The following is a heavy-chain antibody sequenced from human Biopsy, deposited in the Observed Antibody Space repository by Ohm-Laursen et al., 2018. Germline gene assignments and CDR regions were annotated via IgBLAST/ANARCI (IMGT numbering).Heavy chain of an antibody. CDR3: AKDLRNNNWGVEN. CDR1: RFIFSRYA. D-gene: IGHD7-27*01. CDR2: VIDDGRNK. V-gene: IGHV3-30*18. J-gene: IGHJ4*02. Sequence: SLRLSCAASRFIFSRYAMTWALQAPGKGLEWGAGVIDDGRNKYYVDSVKGRFTISRDNSKNTLYLQMNNLRAEDTAVFYCAKDLRNNNWGVENWGQGTLVTVSS.